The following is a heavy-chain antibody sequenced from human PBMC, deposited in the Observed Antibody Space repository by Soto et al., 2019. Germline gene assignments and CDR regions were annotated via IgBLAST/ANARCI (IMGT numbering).Heavy chain of an antibody. V-gene: IGHV3-23*01. CDR2: ISGSGGST. D-gene: IGHD4-4*01. CDR3: AKDRGRAPTRPTGYDY. J-gene: IGHJ4*02. Sequence: GGSLRLSCAASGFTFSSYAMSWVRQAPGKGLEWVSAISGSGGSTYYADSVKGRFTISRDNSKNTLYLQMNSLRAEDTAVYYCAKDRGRAPTRPTGYDYWGQGTLVTVSS. CDR1: GFTFSSYA.